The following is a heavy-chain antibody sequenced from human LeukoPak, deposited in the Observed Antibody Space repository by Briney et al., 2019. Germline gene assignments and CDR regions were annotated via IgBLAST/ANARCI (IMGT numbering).Heavy chain of an antibody. J-gene: IGHJ4*02. CDR3: ASIKGSSWIDY. Sequence: ASVKVSCKTSGYTFTGYYMHWVRQAPGQGLEWMGRINPTSGGTNYAQKFQGRVTMTRDTSISTAYMELSRLRSDDTAVYYCASIKGSSWIDYWGQGTLVTVSS. V-gene: IGHV1-2*06. CDR2: INPTSGGT. D-gene: IGHD6-13*01. CDR1: GYTFTGYY.